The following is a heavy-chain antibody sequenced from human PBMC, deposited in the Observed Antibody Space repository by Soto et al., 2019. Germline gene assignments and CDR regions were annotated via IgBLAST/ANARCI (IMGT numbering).Heavy chain of an antibody. CDR1: GGSISSSSYY. CDR2: IYYSGST. J-gene: IGHJ4*02. CDR3: ARTGGYSYGSYGDFDY. D-gene: IGHD5-18*01. Sequence: SETLSLTCTVSGGSISSSSYYWGWIRQPPGKGLEWIGSIYYSGSTYYNPSLKSRVTISVDTSKNQFSLKLSSVTAADTAVYYCARTGGYSYGSYGDFDYWGQGTLVTVSS. V-gene: IGHV4-39*01.